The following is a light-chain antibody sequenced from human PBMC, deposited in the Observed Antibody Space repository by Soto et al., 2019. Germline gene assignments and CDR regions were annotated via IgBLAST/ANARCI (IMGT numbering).Light chain of an antibody. CDR3: ATWDDSLNLLYV. J-gene: IGLJ1*01. Sequence: QSVLAQPASVSVSPGQSITISCTGTSGFVGSFSLVSWYQQHPGKAPKVMISEGPRRPSGVPDRFSGSPSVNSASLTFSGLQADDEADYYCATWDDSLNLLYVFGTGTKVTVL. CDR2: EGP. V-gene: IGLV2-23*01. CDR1: SGFVGSFSL.